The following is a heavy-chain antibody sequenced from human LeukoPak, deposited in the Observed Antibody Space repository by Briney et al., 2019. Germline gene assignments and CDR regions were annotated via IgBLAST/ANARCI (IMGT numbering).Heavy chain of an antibody. J-gene: IGHJ4*02. CDR3: TPAWDIVGATTPVGY. CDR2: IRSKTYGGTT. D-gene: IGHD1-26*01. V-gene: IGHV3-49*04. CDR1: GFSFGDYA. Sequence: GGSLRLSCTGSGFSFGDYAMSWVRQAPGKGLEWVGFIRSKTYGGTTEYAASVKGRFTISRDDSKSIAYLQMNSLKTEDTAVYYCTPAWDIVGATTPVGYWGQGTLVTVSS.